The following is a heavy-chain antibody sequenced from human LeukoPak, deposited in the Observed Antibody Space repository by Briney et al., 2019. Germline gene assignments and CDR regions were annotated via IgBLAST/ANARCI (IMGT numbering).Heavy chain of an antibody. Sequence: SETLSLTCAVYGGSFSGYYWSWIRQPPGKGLEWIGEINHSGSTNYNPSLKSRVTISVDTSKNQFSLKLSSVTAADTAVYYCAREGEVVVITGGYFDYWGQGTLVTVSS. CDR3: AREGEVVVITGGYFDY. CDR1: GGSFSGYY. V-gene: IGHV4-34*01. CDR2: INHSGST. J-gene: IGHJ4*02. D-gene: IGHD3-22*01.